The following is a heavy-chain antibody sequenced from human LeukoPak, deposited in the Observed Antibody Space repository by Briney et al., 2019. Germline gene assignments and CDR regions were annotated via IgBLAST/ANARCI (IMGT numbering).Heavy chain of an antibody. V-gene: IGHV3-30*04. CDR2: MSYDGSNK. Sequence: PGGSLRLSCAASGFTFSSYAMHWVRQAPGKGLDSVAVMSYDGSNKYYSDSVKSRFTISIHNSKNTLYLQIDSLRSEHTAVYYCARESRVHYVDSTDYWGQGTLVTVSS. D-gene: IGHD4-17*01. CDR3: ARESRVHYVDSTDY. J-gene: IGHJ4*02. CDR1: GFTFSSYA.